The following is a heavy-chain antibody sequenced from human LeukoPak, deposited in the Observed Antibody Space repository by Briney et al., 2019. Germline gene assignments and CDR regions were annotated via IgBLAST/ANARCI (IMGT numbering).Heavy chain of an antibody. CDR3: ATDLLRRYYDIRRSNY. Sequence: SVKVSCKASGGTFSSYAISWVRQAPGQGLEWMGGIIPIFGTANYAQKFQGRVTITADESTSTAYMELSSLRSEDTAVYYCATDLLRRYYDIRRSNYWGQGTLVTVSS. CDR2: IIPIFGTA. V-gene: IGHV1-69*13. D-gene: IGHD3-9*01. J-gene: IGHJ4*02. CDR1: GGTFSSYA.